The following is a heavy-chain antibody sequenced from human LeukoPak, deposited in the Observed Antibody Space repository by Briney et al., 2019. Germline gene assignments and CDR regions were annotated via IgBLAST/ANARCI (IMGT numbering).Heavy chain of an antibody. V-gene: IGHV3-9*01. CDR3: ARVSSSSWYGYYYYYGMDV. CDR1: GFTFDDYA. D-gene: IGHD6-13*01. CDR2: ISWNGGSI. J-gene: IGHJ6*02. Sequence: PGRSLRLSCAASGFTFDDYAMHWVRQAPGKGLEWVSGISWNGGSIGYADSVKGRFTISRDNAKNSLYLQMNSLRAEDTAVYYCARVSSSSWYGYYYYYGMDVWGQGTTVTVSS.